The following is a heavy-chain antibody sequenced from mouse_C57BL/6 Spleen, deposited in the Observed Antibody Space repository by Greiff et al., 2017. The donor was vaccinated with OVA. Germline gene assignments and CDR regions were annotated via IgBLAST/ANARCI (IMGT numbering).Heavy chain of an antibody. D-gene: IGHD1-1*01. CDR1: GYSFPGYF. J-gene: IGHJ4*01. V-gene: IGHV1-37*01. CDR3: ARADYYGSSYEGNYAMDY. Sequence: EVQLQESGPELVKPGASVKISCKASGYSFPGYFMNWVKQSHGKSLEWIGRINPYNGDTFYNQKFEGKATLTVDKSSSTAHMELLSLTSEDFAVYYCARADYYGSSYEGNYAMDYWGQGTSVTVSS. CDR2: INPYNGDT.